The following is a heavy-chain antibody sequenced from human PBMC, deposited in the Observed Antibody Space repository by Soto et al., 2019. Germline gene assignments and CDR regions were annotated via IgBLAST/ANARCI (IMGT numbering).Heavy chain of an antibody. CDR3: ARASPYSSGWDNWFDP. CDR1: GGSISSYY. V-gene: IGHV4-59*01. D-gene: IGHD6-19*01. J-gene: IGHJ5*02. Sequence: QVQLQESGPGLVKPSETLSLTCTVSGGSISSYYWSWIRQPPGKGLEWIGYIYYSGSTNYNPSLKSRVTILVDTSKHQSSMKLSSVTAADTAVYYCARASPYSSGWDNWFDPWGQGTLVTVST. CDR2: IYYSGST.